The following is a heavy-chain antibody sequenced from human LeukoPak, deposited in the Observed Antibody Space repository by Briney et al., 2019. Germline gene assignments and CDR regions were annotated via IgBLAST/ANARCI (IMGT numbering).Heavy chain of an antibody. CDR1: GYTFINYG. J-gene: IGHJ6*02. CDR3: ARDVRVGGVIATYGMDV. Sequence: ASVTVSFMASGYTFINYGISWVRQAPGQGLEWLGWISGYNGNTNYAQKLQGRITMTTDTSTSTAYMELRSLRSDDSAVFYCARDVRVGGVIATYGMDVWGQGTTVTVSS. CDR2: ISGYNGNT. D-gene: IGHD2-21*01. V-gene: IGHV1-18*01.